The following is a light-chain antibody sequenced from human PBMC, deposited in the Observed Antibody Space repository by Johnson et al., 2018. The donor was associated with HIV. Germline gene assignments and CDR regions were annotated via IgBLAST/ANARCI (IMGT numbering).Light chain of an antibody. CDR3: GTWDSSLSVYV. J-gene: IGLJ1*01. Sequence: QSVLTQPPSVSAAPGQKVTISCSGSSSNIGNNYVSWYQQLPGGAPKLLIYEKNMRPSGIPDRFSGSKSGTSATLDITGLQTGDEADYYCGTWDSSLSVYVFGNGTQVTVL. CDR2: EKN. V-gene: IGLV1-51*02. CDR1: SSNIGNNY.